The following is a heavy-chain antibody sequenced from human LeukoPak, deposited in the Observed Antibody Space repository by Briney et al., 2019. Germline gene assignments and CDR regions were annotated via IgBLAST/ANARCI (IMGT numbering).Heavy chain of an antibody. CDR2: INHSGST. CDR1: GGSFSGYY. CDR3: ARVGSMSGDY. J-gene: IGHJ4*02. D-gene: IGHD2-8*01. Sequence: PSETLSLTCAVYGGSFSGYYWSWIRQPPGKGLEWIGEINHSGSTNYNPSLKSRVTISVDTSKNQFSLKLSSVTAADTAVYYCARVGSMSGDYWGQGTLVTVSS. V-gene: IGHV4-34*01.